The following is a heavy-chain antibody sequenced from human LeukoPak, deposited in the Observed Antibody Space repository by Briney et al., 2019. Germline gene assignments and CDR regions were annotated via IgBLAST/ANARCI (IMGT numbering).Heavy chain of an antibody. V-gene: IGHV3-9*01. CDR3: AKDSSYYYDSSGYYI. CDR2: ISWNSGSI. Sequence: GGSLRLSCAASGFTFDDYAMHWVRQAPGKGLEWVSGISWNSGSIGYADSVKGRFTISRDNAKNSLYLQMNSLRAEDTALYYCAKDSSYYYDSSGYYIWGQGTLVTVSS. D-gene: IGHD3-22*01. J-gene: IGHJ4*02. CDR1: GFTFDDYA.